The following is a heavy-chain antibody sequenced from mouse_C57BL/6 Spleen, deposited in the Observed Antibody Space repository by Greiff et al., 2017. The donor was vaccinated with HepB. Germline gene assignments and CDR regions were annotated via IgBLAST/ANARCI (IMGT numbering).Heavy chain of an antibody. V-gene: IGHV5-4*01. J-gene: IGHJ4*01. CDR3: ARDGNLYYYAMDY. D-gene: IGHD2-1*01. Sequence: EVKLVESGGGLVKPGGSLKLSCAASGFTFSSYAMSWVRQTPEKRLEWVATISDGGSYTYYPDNVKGRFTIARDNAKNNLYLQMSQLKSEDTAMYYCARDGNLYYYAMDYWGQGTSVTVSS. CDR2: ISDGGSYT. CDR1: GFTFSSYA.